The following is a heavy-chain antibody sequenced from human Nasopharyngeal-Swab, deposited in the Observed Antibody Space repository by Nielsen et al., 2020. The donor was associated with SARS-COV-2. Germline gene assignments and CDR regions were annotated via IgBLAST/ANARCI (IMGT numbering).Heavy chain of an antibody. CDR2: ISGSGGST. CDR1: GFTFSRYA. J-gene: IGHJ4*02. V-gene: IGHV3-23*01. Sequence: GESLQISCAASGFTFSRYAMGWVRQAPGKALEWVSAISGSGGSTYYADSVKGRFTISRDNSKKTLYLQMNSLRANDTTVYYCAKRVSLYGSGSYYFDDWGQGALVTVSS. CDR3: AKRVSLYGSGSYYFDD. D-gene: IGHD3-10*01.